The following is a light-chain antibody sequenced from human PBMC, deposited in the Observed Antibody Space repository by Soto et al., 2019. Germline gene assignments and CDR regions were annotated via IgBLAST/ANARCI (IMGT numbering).Light chain of an antibody. J-gene: IGKJ5*01. CDR2: DAS. V-gene: IGKV3-11*01. CDR1: QSVSSY. Sequence: EIMLKQSPATLSLSPGERATLSCRASQSVSSYLAWYQQKPGQAPRLLIYDASNRATGIPARFSGSGSGTDFTLTISSLEPEDFAVYYCQQRSNWQTFGQGTRLEIK. CDR3: QQRSNWQT.